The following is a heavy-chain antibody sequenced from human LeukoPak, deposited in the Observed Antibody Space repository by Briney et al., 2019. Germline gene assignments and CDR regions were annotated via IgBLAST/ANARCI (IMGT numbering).Heavy chain of an antibody. V-gene: IGHV3-23*01. CDR3: AKTGDLNDYGDYEGF. Sequence: PGGSMRLSCAASGFTFSSYAMSWVRQAPGKGLEWVSAISGSGGSTYYADSVKGRFTISRDNSKNTLYLQMNSLRAEDTAVYYCAKTGDLNDYGDYEGFWGQGTLVTVSS. CDR1: GFTFSSYA. J-gene: IGHJ4*02. D-gene: IGHD4-17*01. CDR2: ISGSGGST.